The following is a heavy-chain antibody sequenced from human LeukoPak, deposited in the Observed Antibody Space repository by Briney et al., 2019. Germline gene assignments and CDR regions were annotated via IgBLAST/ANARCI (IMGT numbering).Heavy chain of an antibody. V-gene: IGHV4-61*02. D-gene: IGHD3-16*02. Sequence: SQTLSLTCTVSGGPISSGSYYWSWIRQPAGKGLEWIGRIYTSGSTNYNPSLKSRVTISVDTSKNQFSLKLSSVTAADTAVYYCAVPYYNDVWGSYRYVDYWGQGTLVTVSS. CDR3: AVPYYNDVWGSYRYVDY. CDR2: IYTSGST. CDR1: GGPISSGSYY. J-gene: IGHJ4*02.